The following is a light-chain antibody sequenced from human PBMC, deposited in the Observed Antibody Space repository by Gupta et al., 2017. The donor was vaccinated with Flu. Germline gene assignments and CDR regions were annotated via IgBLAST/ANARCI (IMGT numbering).Light chain of an antibody. CDR1: QSFLSSPDRRNY. Sequence: NCKSSQSFLSSPDRRNYLAWYQQKDGQPPRLLICLASTRASGVPNRFRASVSGTDFSLTISSLQTEDVAVYYCQQYHSIPWTFGQGTKVEIK. CDR2: LAS. CDR3: QQYHSIPWT. V-gene: IGKV4-1*01. J-gene: IGKJ1*01.